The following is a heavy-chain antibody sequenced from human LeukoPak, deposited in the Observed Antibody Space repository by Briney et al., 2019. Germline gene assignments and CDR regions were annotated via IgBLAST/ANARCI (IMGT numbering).Heavy chain of an antibody. Sequence: SETLSLTCTVSGGSISSYYWSWIRQPPGKGLEWIGYIYYSGSTNYNPSLKSRVTISVDTSKNQFSLKLSSVTAADTAVYYCARHPSRYYYDSSGSYYYFDYWGQGTLVTVSS. D-gene: IGHD3-22*01. CDR3: ARHPSRYYYDSSGSYYYFDY. V-gene: IGHV4-59*08. CDR1: GGSISSYY. CDR2: IYYSGST. J-gene: IGHJ4*02.